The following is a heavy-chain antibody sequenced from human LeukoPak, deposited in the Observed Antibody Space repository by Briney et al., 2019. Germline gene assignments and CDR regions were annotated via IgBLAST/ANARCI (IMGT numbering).Heavy chain of an antibody. CDR2: IYYSGST. J-gene: IGHJ5*02. V-gene: IGHV4-31*03. CDR1: GGSISSGGYY. CDR3: ARAPHYCSSTSCKPFFDP. D-gene: IGHD2-2*01. Sequence: SETLSLTCTVSGGSISSGGYYWSWIRQHPGKGLEWNGYIYYSGSTYYNPSLKSRVTISVDTSKNQFSLKLSSVTAADTAVYYCARAPHYCSSTSCKPFFDPWGQGTLVTVSS.